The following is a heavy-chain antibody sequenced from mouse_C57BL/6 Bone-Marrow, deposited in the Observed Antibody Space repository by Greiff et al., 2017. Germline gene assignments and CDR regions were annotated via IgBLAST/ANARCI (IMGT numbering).Heavy chain of an antibody. J-gene: IGHJ3*01. V-gene: IGHV1-69*01. Sequence: VKLQQPGAELVMPGASVTLSCKASGYTFTSYWMHWVKQRPGQGLEWIGAIDPSDSYTNYNQKFKGKSTLTVDKSSSTAYMQLSSLTSEDSAVYYCAREYYGSSFSFAYWGQGTLVTVSA. CDR2: IDPSDSYT. CDR1: GYTFTSYW. D-gene: IGHD1-1*01. CDR3: AREYYGSSFSFAY.